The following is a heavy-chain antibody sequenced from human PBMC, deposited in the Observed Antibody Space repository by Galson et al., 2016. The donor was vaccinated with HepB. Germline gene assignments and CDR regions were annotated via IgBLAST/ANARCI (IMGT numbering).Heavy chain of an antibody. Sequence: QSGAEVKKPGKSLKISCKGSGYSFTDYWIGWVRQMPGKGLEWMGSIHPGGSDTRYSPSFQGQVTITVDKSIDTAYLHWSSLQASDTAIYYCARHADTSGTYFLSLHWYFALWGRGTLITVST. CDR1: GYSFTDYW. CDR2: IHPGGSDT. V-gene: IGHV5-51*01. CDR3: ARHADTSGTYFLSLHWYFAL. D-gene: IGHD1-26*01. J-gene: IGHJ2*01.